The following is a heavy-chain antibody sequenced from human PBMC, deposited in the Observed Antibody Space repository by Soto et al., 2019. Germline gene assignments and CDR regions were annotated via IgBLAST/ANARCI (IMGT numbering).Heavy chain of an antibody. D-gene: IGHD6-6*01. CDR1: GGSFSGYY. CDR2: INHSGST. CDR3: ARVGKGVGLAARRTKFDY. J-gene: IGHJ4*02. Sequence: QVQLQQWGAGLLKPSETLSLTCAVYGGSFSGYYWSWIRQPPGKGLEWIGEINHSGSTNYNPSLKSRVTISVDTSKNQFSLKLSSVTAADTAVYYCARVGKGVGLAARRTKFDYWGQGTLVTVSS. V-gene: IGHV4-34*01.